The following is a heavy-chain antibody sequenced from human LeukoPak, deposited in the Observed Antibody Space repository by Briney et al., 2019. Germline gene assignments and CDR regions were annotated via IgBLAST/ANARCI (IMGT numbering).Heavy chain of an antibody. CDR3: ARLDGGEFDY. Sequence: SETLSLTCAVYGGSFSGYYWSWIRPPPGKGLEWIGEINHSGSTNYNPSLKSRVTISVDTSKNQFSLKLSSVTAADTAVYYCARLDGGEFDYWGQGTLVTVSS. V-gene: IGHV4-34*01. D-gene: IGHD2-21*01. CDR1: GGSFSGYY. CDR2: INHSGST. J-gene: IGHJ4*02.